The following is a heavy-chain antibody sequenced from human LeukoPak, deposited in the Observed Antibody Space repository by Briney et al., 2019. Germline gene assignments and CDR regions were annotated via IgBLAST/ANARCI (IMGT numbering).Heavy chain of an antibody. CDR1: GASISSGDYY. J-gene: IGHJ4*02. V-gene: IGHV4-30-4*01. Sequence: SQTLSLTCTVSGASISSGDYYWTWVRKPPGKGLEWIGYIYHTGSAYYNPSLRSRLAISIDTSRNLFTLNLYSVTVADTAIYYCARAPGAFDYWGQGNLVTVSS. CDR2: IYHTGSA. CDR3: ARAPGAFDY.